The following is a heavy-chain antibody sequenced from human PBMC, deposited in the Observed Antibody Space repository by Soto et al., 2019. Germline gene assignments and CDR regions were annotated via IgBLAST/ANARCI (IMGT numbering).Heavy chain of an antibody. CDR3: VRGGGGYGNGMIDY. D-gene: IGHD5-18*01. Sequence: SETLSLTCIVSGGSISNYYWSWSRQSPGKGLEWIGYISYIGTTNYNPSLKSRVTISVDTSKNQFSLRLTSVTAADTAVYYCVRGGGGYGNGMIDYWGQGTPVTVSS. CDR1: GGSISNYY. CDR2: ISYIGTT. J-gene: IGHJ4*02. V-gene: IGHV4-59*01.